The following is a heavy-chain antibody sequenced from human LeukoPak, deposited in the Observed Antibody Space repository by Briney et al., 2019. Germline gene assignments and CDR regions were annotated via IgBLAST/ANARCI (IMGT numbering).Heavy chain of an antibody. CDR2: IYYSGNT. CDR1: GGSVSSGGYY. D-gene: IGHD2-15*01. Sequence: SETLSLTCTVSGGSVSSGGYYWSWIRQPPGKGLEWIGYIYYSGNTNYNPSLESRVTISIDTSKNQFSLKLSSVTAADTAVYFCARDSPYCSGGSCYYYYGMDVWGQGTTVTVSS. V-gene: IGHV4-61*08. CDR3: ARDSPYCSGGSCYYYYGMDV. J-gene: IGHJ6*02.